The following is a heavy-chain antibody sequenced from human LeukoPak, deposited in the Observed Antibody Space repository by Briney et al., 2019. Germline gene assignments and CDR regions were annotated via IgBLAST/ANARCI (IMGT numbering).Heavy chain of an antibody. V-gene: IGHV1-2*02. J-gene: IGHJ3*02. Sequence: GASVKVSCKASGYTFTGYYMHWVRQAPGQGLEWMGWINPNSGGTNYAQKFQGRVTMTRDTSISTAYMELSRLRSDDTAVYYCATLNGWLQSGGVAFDIWGQGTMVTVSS. D-gene: IGHD5-24*01. CDR1: GYTFTGYY. CDR3: ATLNGWLQSGGVAFDI. CDR2: INPNSGGT.